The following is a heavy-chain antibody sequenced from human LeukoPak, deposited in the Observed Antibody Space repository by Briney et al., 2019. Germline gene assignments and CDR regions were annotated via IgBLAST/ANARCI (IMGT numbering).Heavy chain of an antibody. CDR3: PIQFGDNWNDGDDAFDI. J-gene: IGHJ3*02. CDR2: IYPGDSDT. CDR1: GYTFTSRW. D-gene: IGHD1-20*01. V-gene: IGHV5-51*01. Sequence: GESLKISCKGSGYTFTSRWIAWVRQMPGKGLEWMGIIYPGDSDTRYSPSFQGQVTISADKSISTAYLQWSSLKASDTAMYYCPIQFGDNWNDGDDAFDIWGQGTMVTVSS.